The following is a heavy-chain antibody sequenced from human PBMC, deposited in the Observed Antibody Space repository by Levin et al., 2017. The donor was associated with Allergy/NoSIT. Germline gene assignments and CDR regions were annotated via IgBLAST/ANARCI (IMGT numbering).Heavy chain of an antibody. CDR1: GFTFDDYG. J-gene: IGHJ4*02. Sequence: LSLTCAASGFTFDDYGMSWVRQAPGKGLEWVSGINWNGASTGYADSVKGRFTISRDNAKNSLYLQMNSLRAEDTALYYCARETGGSYGAAAYWGQGTLVTVSS. CDR2: INWNGAST. CDR3: ARETGGSYGAAAY. D-gene: IGHD3-16*01. V-gene: IGHV3-20*04.